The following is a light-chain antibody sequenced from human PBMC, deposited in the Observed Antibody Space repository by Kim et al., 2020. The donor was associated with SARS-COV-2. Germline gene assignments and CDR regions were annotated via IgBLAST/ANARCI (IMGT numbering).Light chain of an antibody. Sequence: ASVGDRVTITGRASQSIGSRLAWHQQKPGKAPKVVISKASNLESGVPTRFSGSGSGTEFTLTISSLQPDDLATYYCQDYSTYSKTFGQGTKVDIK. J-gene: IGKJ1*01. CDR1: QSIGSR. CDR2: KAS. V-gene: IGKV1-5*03. CDR3: QDYSTYSKT.